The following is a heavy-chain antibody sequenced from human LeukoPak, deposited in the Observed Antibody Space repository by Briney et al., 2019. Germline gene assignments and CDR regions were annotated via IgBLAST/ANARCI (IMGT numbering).Heavy chain of an antibody. CDR1: GFTFDDYA. D-gene: IGHD2-2*01. J-gene: IGHJ4*02. CDR2: ISWNSGSI. CDR3: AKVGVKGYQLLSDYFDY. V-gene: IGHV3-9*01. Sequence: SLRLSCAASGFTFDDYAMPWVRQAPGKGLEWVSGISWNSGSIGYADSVKGRFTISRDNAKNSLYLQMNSLRAEDTALYYCAKVGVKGYQLLSDYFDYWGQGTLVTVSS.